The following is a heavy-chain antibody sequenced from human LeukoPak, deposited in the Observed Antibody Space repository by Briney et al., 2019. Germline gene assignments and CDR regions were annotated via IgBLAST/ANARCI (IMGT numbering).Heavy chain of an antibody. D-gene: IGHD3-22*01. CDR2: IKQDGREE. CDR1: GFTFSTYW. J-gene: IGHJ4*02. CDR3: ARGEYYDSSGYYADY. Sequence: PGGSLRLSCAASGFTFSTYWMSWVRPAAAKGLEWVANIKQDGREEYHVDSVKGRFTMSRDNANNSLYLQVDSLRAEGTAVYYCARGEYYDSSGYYADYWGQGTLVTVSS. V-gene: IGHV3-7*04.